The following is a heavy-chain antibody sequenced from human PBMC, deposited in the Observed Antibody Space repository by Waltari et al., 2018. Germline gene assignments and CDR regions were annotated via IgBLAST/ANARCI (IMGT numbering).Heavy chain of an antibody. Sequence: QVQLQESGPGLVKPSETLSLTCAVSGYSISSGSYWGWIRQPPGKGLEWIGSIYHSGSTYYNPSLKSRVTISVDTSKNQFSLKLSSVTAADTAVYYCASFLLRYFDERLDVWGKGTTVTVSS. CDR2: IYHSGST. V-gene: IGHV4-38-2*01. D-gene: IGHD3-9*01. CDR1: GYSISSGSY. CDR3: ASFLLRYFDERLDV. J-gene: IGHJ6*04.